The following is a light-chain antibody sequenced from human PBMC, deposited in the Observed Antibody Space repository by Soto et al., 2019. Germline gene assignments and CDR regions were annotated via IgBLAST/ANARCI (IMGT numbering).Light chain of an antibody. CDR2: DAS. V-gene: IGKV3-11*01. CDR3: QQRSNWPPLT. Sequence: DIVLTQSPATLSLSPGQRATLSCRASQSVGNYLAWYQQTPGQAPRLLIYDASNRATGIPARFSGSGSGTDFTLTISSLEPEDFAVYYCQQRSNWPPLTFGGGTKVDIK. J-gene: IGKJ4*01. CDR1: QSVGNY.